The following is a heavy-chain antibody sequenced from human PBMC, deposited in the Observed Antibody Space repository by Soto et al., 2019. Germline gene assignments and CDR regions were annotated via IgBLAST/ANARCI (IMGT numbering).Heavy chain of an antibody. J-gene: IGHJ4*02. D-gene: IGHD4-4*01. CDR2: IIWDGVLR. V-gene: IGHV3-43*01. CDR1: GCTLSDYT. Sequence: RSRRLSSVAAGCTLSDYTMHWVRQVPGQGLGWVSLIIWDGVLRFYADSVKGRFTISRENFKNALYLQMNSLTTEDTAVYYWAKDKKTPRNSCYYSDFWGQGTMVTVSS. CDR3: AKDKKTPRNSCYYSDF.